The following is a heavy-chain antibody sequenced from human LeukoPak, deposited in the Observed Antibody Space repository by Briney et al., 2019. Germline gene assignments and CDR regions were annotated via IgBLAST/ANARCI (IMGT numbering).Heavy chain of an antibody. CDR2: IGPDGSAK. CDR1: GFTFSNFW. V-gene: IGHV3-7*01. Sequence: GGSLRLSCAASGFTFSNFWMSWVRQAPGKGLEWVATIGPDGSAKYYVDSVKGRFTISRDNAKNSLYLQMNSLRAEDTAVYYCAKDQGVFDYWGQGTLVTVSS. D-gene: IGHD3-16*01. CDR3: AKDQGVFDY. J-gene: IGHJ4*02.